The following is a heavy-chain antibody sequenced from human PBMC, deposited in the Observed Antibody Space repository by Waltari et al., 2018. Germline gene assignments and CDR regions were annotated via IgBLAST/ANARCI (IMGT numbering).Heavy chain of an antibody. CDR3: AKDLVLGALSFLADY. CDR2: ISGSGGSN. J-gene: IGHJ4*02. CDR1: GFTFSSCA. V-gene: IGHV3-23*04. D-gene: IGHD3-22*01. Sequence: EVQLVEAGGGLVQPGGSLSPACAASGFTFSSCAMSWVRAARGKGLGWVSAISGSGGSNYYSDSVKGRFTISRDNTKNTLYLQMNSLRAEDTAVYYCAKDLVLGALSFLADYWGQGTLVTVSS.